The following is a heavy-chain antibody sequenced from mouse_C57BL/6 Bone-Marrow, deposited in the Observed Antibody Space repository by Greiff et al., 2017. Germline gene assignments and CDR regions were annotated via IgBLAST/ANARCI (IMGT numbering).Heavy chain of an antibody. CDR1: GYTFTSYW. CDR3: ASDYGSSPFAY. CDR2: IDPSDSYT. V-gene: IGHV1-69*01. J-gene: IGHJ3*01. D-gene: IGHD1-1*01. Sequence: VQLQQPGAELVMPGASVKLSCKASGYTFTSYWMHWVKQRPGQGLEWIGEIDPSDSYTNYNQKFKGKSTLTVDKSSSTAYMQLSSLTSEDSAVYYCASDYGSSPFAYWGQGTLVTVSA.